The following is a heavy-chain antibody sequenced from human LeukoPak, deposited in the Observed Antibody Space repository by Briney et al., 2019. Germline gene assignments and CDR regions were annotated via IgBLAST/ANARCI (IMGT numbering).Heavy chain of an antibody. Sequence: SVKASCKASGGTFSSYAISWVRQAPGQGLEWMGGIIPTFGTANYAQKFEGRGTITTDESTSTAYMELSSLRSEDTAVYYCARATLGYCSGGSCYSPFYYYYYMDVWGKGTTVTVSS. CDR1: GGTFSSYA. D-gene: IGHD2-15*01. V-gene: IGHV1-69*05. J-gene: IGHJ6*03. CDR2: IIPTFGTA. CDR3: ARATLGYCSGGSCYSPFYYYYYMDV.